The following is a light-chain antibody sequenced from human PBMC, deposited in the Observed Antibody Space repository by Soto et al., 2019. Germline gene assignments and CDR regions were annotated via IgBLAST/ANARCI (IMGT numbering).Light chain of an antibody. Sequence: DIQMTQSPSSLSASLGDRVTITFLASQSISSYLKWYQQKPGEAPKLLIYAASSLQSGVPSRFSGSGSGTDFTLTISSLQPEDFATYYCQQSYSTPPFDFGPGTKVDIK. CDR1: QSISSY. CDR2: AAS. CDR3: QQSYSTPPFD. J-gene: IGKJ3*01. V-gene: IGKV1-39*01.